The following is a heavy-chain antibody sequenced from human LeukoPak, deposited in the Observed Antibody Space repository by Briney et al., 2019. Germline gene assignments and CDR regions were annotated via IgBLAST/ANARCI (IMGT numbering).Heavy chain of an antibody. D-gene: IGHD3-10*01. CDR3: AKDSSRSYSY. V-gene: IGHV3-30*18. J-gene: IGHJ4*02. Sequence: GRSLRLSCAASGFTFSSYGMHWVRQAPGNGLEWVAVISYDGSNKYYADSVKGRFTISRDNSKNTLYLQMNSLRAEDTAVYYCAKDSSRSYSYWGQGTLVTVSS. CDR2: ISYDGSNK. CDR1: GFTFSSYG.